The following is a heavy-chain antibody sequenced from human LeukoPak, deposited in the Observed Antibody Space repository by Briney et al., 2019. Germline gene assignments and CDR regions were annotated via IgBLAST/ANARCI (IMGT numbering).Heavy chain of an antibody. Sequence: GGSLRLSCAASGFTFSSYWMSWVRQAPGKGLEWVANIKQDGSEKYYVDSEKGRFTISRDNAKNSLYLQMNSLRAEDTAVYYCARGRTICSGGSCYSRYFDYWGQGTLVTVSS. J-gene: IGHJ4*02. CDR2: IKQDGSEK. V-gene: IGHV3-7*01. CDR1: GFTFSSYW. D-gene: IGHD2-15*01. CDR3: ARGRTICSGGSCYSRYFDY.